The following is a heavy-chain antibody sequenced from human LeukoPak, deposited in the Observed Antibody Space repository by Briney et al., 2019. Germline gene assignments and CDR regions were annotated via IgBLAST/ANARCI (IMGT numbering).Heavy chain of an antibody. D-gene: IGHD1-7*01. CDR1: GYTFTDYF. Sequence: ASVKVSCKAPGYTFTDYFMHWVRQAPGQGLEWMAWINPNSGGTIYAQNFQDRVTVTRDTSINTAYMDLSRLASDDTAVYYCARDRSLGFTNSPNFYYFDYWGQGTLVTVSS. J-gene: IGHJ4*02. V-gene: IGHV1-2*02. CDR3: ARDRSLGFTNSPNFYYFDY. CDR2: INPNSGGT.